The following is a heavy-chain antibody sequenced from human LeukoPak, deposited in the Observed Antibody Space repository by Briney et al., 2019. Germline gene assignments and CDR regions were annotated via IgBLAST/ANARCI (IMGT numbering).Heavy chain of an antibody. V-gene: IGHV4-34*01. J-gene: IGHJ4*02. CDR3: ARGIVVVTLGMGYFDF. Sequence: SETLSLTCDVYGGSFSGYYWSWIRQPPGKGLEWIGEINHRGSTNYNPSLKSRVTISVDTSKNQFSLKLTSVTAADAAVYYCARGIVVVTLGMGYFDFWGQGSLVTVSS. D-gene: IGHD2-21*02. CDR1: GGSFSGYY. CDR2: INHRGST.